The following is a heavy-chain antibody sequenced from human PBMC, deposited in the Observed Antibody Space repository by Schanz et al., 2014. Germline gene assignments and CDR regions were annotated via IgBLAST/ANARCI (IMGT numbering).Heavy chain of an antibody. Sequence: QVQLVQSGAEVKKPGSSVKVSCKASGGTFSSYAFSWVRQGPGQGLEWMGVTNPNGGAEFAQKFQGRISMTRDTSITTAYMDLSGLTSDDTAVYYCARVYRWQHILGHFDSWGQGSLVTVSS. CDR2: TNPNGGA. D-gene: IGHD6-13*01. J-gene: IGHJ4*02. CDR1: GGTFSSYA. CDR3: ARVYRWQHILGHFDS. V-gene: IGHV1-2*02.